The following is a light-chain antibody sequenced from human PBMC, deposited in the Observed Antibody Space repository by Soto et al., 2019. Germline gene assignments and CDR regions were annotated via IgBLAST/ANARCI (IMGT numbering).Light chain of an antibody. J-gene: IGLJ2*01. CDR3: CSYAGSSTFV. V-gene: IGLV2-23*01. CDR2: EGS. Sequence: QSVLTQPASVSGSPGQSITISCTGTISDVGSYNLVSWYQQHPGKAPKLMIYEGSKRPSGVSNRFSGSKSGNTASLTISGLQAEDEADYYCCSYAGSSTFVFGGGTKLTVL. CDR1: ISDVGSYNL.